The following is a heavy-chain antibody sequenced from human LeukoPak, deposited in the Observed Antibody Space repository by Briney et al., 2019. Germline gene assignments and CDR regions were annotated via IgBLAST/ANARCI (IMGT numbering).Heavy chain of an antibody. D-gene: IGHD6-13*01. CDR3: ARDNGLSSSWYPWFDY. CDR2: IYSGGST. V-gene: IGHV3-53*01. Sequence: PGGSLRLSCAASGFTVSSDYMSWVRQAPGKGLEWVSVIYSGGSTYYADSVKGRFTISRDNAKNSLFLQMNSLRAEDTAVYYCARDNGLSSSWYPWFDYWGQGTLVTVSS. CDR1: GFTVSSDY. J-gene: IGHJ4*02.